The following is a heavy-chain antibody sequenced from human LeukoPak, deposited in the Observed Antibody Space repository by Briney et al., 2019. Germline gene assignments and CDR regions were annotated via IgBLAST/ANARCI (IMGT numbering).Heavy chain of an antibody. Sequence: SVKVSCKASGGTFSSYAISWVRQAPGQGLEWMGGIIPIFGTANYAQKFQGRVTITADESTSTAYMELSSLRSEDTAMYYCARDEEGRDGYNSFDYWGRGTLVTVSS. CDR1: GGTFSSYA. D-gene: IGHD5-24*01. CDR3: ARDEEGRDGYNSFDY. CDR2: IIPIFGTA. J-gene: IGHJ4*02. V-gene: IGHV1-69*13.